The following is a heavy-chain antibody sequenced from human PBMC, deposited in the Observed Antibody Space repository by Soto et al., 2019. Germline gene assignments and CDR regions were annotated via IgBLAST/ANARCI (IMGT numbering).Heavy chain of an antibody. V-gene: IGHV1-3*01. Sequence: ASVKVSCKASGYTFTSYALHWVRPAPGQRLEWMGWINAGNGNTKYSQKFQGRVTITRDTSASTAYMELSSLRSEDTAVYYCAREDYCGGDCYPDYWGQGTLVTVSS. D-gene: IGHD2-21*02. CDR3: AREDYCGGDCYPDY. CDR1: GYTFTSYA. J-gene: IGHJ4*02. CDR2: INAGNGNT.